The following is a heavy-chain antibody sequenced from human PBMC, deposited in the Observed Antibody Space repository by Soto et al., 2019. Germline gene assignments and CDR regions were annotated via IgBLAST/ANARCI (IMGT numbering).Heavy chain of an antibody. D-gene: IGHD2-2*01. CDR2: IYYSGST. CDR3: ARGHVVPAAMGYYFDY. CDR1: GGSISSGGYY. J-gene: IGHJ4*02. V-gene: IGHV4-31*03. Sequence: PSETLSLTCTVSGGSISSGGYYWSWIRQHPGKGLEWIGYIYYSGSTYYNPSLKSRVTMSVDTSKNQFSLKLSSVTAADTAVYYCARGHVVPAAMGYYFDYWGQGTLVTVSS.